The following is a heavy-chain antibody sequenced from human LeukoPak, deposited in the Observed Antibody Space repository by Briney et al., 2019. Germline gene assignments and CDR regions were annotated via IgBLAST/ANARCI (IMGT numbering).Heavy chain of an antibody. V-gene: IGHV3-23*01. CDR1: EFHFSTHG. Sequence: PGGSLRLSCAASEFHFSTHGMNWVRQAPGKGLEWVSGVSPSGDITYYADSVMGRFTISRDNRKSTVSLQMNSLRAEDTVLYYCVRDLDWGAFDVWGQGTMVTVSS. J-gene: IGHJ3*01. CDR3: VRDLDWGAFDV. CDR2: VSPSGDIT. D-gene: IGHD3/OR15-3a*01.